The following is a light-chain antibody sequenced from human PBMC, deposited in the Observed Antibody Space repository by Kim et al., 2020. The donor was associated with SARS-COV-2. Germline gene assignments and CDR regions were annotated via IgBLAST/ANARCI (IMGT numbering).Light chain of an antibody. V-gene: IGKV1-5*01. CDR3: QQANNLPFT. J-gene: IGKJ3*01. CDR1: QRITRW. CDR2: DAS. Sequence: ASVGDRVTMTCRASQRITRWLSWYQQKPGKAPKLLIYDASSLKRGVPSRFSGSGSGTEFTLTISSLQPDDFATYYCQQANNLPFTCGPGTKVDIK.